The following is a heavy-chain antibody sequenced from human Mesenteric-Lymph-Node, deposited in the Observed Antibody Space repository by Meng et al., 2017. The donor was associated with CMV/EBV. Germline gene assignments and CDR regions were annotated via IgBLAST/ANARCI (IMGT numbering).Heavy chain of an antibody. D-gene: IGHD3-16*01. CDR3: AREELVMMDPHFYP. CDR2: INPNSGAT. V-gene: IGHV1-2*02. CDR1: GYTFTGYF. Sequence: SGYTFTGYFLQWVRQAPGQGLEWMGWINPNSGATTYAQKFQGRVTLTRDTSISTAYLDLSRLTSDDTAVYYCAREELVMMDPHFYPWGQGTLVTVSS. J-gene: IGHJ5*02.